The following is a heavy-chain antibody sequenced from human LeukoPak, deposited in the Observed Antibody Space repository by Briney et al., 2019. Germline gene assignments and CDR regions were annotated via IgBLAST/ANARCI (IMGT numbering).Heavy chain of an antibody. Sequence: PGGSLRLSCAASGFTFSDYELNWVRQAPGKGLEWVAVISYDGSNKYYADSVKGRFTISRDNSKNTLYLQMNSLRAEDTAVYYCARDPGYYGSGSYLDYWGQGTLVTVSS. CDR3: ARDPGYYGSGSYLDY. D-gene: IGHD3-10*01. CDR1: GFTFSDYE. CDR2: ISYDGSNK. J-gene: IGHJ4*02. V-gene: IGHV3-30*04.